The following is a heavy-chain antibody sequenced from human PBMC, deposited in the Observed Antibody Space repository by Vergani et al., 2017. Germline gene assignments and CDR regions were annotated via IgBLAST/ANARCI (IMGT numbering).Heavy chain of an antibody. CDR3: AKVEYGGNTRGYFAD. J-gene: IGHJ4*02. CDR1: GFTFDDYA. CDR2: ISWNSGSI. V-gene: IGHV3-9*01. D-gene: IGHD4-23*01. Sequence: EVQLVESGGGLVQPGRSLRLSCAASGFTFDDYAMHWVRQAPGKGLEWVSGISWNSGSIGYADSVKGRFTISRDNAKNSLYLQMNSLRAEDTALYYCAKVEYGGNTRGYFADWGQGTLVTVSS.